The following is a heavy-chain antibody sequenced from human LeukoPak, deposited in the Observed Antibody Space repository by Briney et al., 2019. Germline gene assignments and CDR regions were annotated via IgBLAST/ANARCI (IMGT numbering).Heavy chain of an antibody. V-gene: IGHV1-69*01. J-gene: IGHJ6*02. Sequence: SVKVSCKASGGTFSSYAISWVRQAPGQGLEWMGGIIPIFGTANYAQKFQGRVTITADESTSTAYMELSSLRSEDTAVYYCARGYSPEHYYYYYGMDVWGQGTTVTVSS. D-gene: IGHD2-2*02. CDR1: GGTFSSYA. CDR3: ARGYSPEHYYYYYGMDV. CDR2: IIPIFGTA.